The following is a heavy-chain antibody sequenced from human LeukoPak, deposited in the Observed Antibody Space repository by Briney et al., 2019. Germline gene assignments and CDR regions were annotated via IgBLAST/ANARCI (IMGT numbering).Heavy chain of an antibody. D-gene: IGHD6-19*01. J-gene: IGHJ3*02. CDR2: ISSSSSNI. Sequence: GGSLRLSCTASGFTFSSYEMNWVRQAPGKGLEWVSYISSSSSNIYYADSVKGRFTISRDNAKNSLYLQMNSLRAEDTAVYYCARGHSSGWYDAFYIWGQGTMVTVSS. CDR3: ARGHSSGWYDAFYI. CDR1: GFTFSSYE. V-gene: IGHV3-48*03.